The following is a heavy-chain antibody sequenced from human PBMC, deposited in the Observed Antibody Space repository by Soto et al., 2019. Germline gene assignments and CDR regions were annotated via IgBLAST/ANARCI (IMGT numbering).Heavy chain of an antibody. CDR1: GGSITSSFY. CDR2: IYGTGNT. D-gene: IGHD6-13*01. CDR3: RSSSRYSTDV. V-gene: IGHV4-39*01. Sequence: QLQLQESGPGLVKPSETLSLSCTVSGGSITSSFYWGWIRQPPGKGLEWIGSIYGTGNTYYNPSLKCRVTISADSSKNQSSLNPISLTAADTAVYYCRSSSRYSTDVWGQGTTVTVSS. J-gene: IGHJ6*02.